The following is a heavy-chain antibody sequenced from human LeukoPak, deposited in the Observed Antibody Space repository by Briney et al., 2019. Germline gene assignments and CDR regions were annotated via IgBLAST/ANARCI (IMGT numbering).Heavy chain of an antibody. CDR1: GGSISSGAHY. CDR3: ARYYGGNSNFDY. Sequence: PSETLSLTCTVSGGSISSGAHYWSWVRQPPGKGLEWIGYISYSGSIYYNPSLKSRVTISIDTSKSQFSLKLSSVTAADTAVYYCARYYGGNSNFDYWGQGTLVTVSS. J-gene: IGHJ4*02. D-gene: IGHD4-23*01. V-gene: IGHV4-30-4*01. CDR2: ISYSGSI.